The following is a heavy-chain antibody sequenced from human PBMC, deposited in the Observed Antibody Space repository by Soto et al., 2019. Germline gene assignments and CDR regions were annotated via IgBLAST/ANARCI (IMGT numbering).Heavy chain of an antibody. CDR3: ARGLLSPGGGFDI. CDR1: GYTFTRWN. J-gene: IGHJ3*02. V-gene: IGHV1-2*02. D-gene: IGHD2-15*01. CDR2: INPNSGGT. Sequence: AXVKVSCKASGYTFTRWNMHWVRQAPGQGLEWMGWINPNSGGTNYAQKFQGRVTMTRDTSIRTAYMELSRLRSDDTALYYCARGLLSPGGGFDIWGQGTMVTVSS.